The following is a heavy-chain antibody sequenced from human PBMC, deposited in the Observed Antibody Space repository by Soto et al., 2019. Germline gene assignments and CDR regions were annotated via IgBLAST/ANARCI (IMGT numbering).Heavy chain of an antibody. CDR3: AHAFGGTSWPNDAFDI. Sequence: QITLKESGPTLVKPTQSLTLTCTVSGFSLSGDGVGVGWIRQPPGKALEWLALIYWDDDQRYSPSLKTRLTNTKDTSKNPVVLTMPNLDPVDTATYYCAHAFGGTSWPNDAFDIWGQGTVVTVSS. V-gene: IGHV2-5*02. CDR2: IYWDDDQ. D-gene: IGHD3-3*02. CDR1: GFSLSGDGVG. J-gene: IGHJ3*02.